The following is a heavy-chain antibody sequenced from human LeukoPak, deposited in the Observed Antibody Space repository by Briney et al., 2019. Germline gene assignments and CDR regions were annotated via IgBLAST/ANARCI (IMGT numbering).Heavy chain of an antibody. J-gene: IGHJ3*02. CDR1: GFTFSSYE. CDR3: AKTSHAFGAFDM. V-gene: IGHV3-48*03. CDR2: ISSSGSTI. Sequence: QSGGSLRLSCAASGFTFSSYEMNWVRQAPGKGLEWVSYISSSGSTIYYADSVKGRFTISRDNSKNTLYLQMNSLRAEDTAVYYCAKTSHAFGAFDMWGQGTMVTVSS. D-gene: IGHD3-16*01.